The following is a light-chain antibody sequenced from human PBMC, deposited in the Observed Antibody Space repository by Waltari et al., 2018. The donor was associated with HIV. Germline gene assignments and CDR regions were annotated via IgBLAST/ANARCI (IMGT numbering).Light chain of an antibody. CDR1: SSDLGNYTY. Sequence: QSALTQPASVSGSPGHSITISCTGASSDLGNYTYVSWYQHHPGIAPKRIIYEDNNRPSGVSNRFSGSKSGKTVSLTISGLQAEDESDYYCSSYTDSSVIFGGGTKVTVL. J-gene: IGLJ2*01. CDR2: EDN. CDR3: SSYTDSSVI. V-gene: IGLV2-14*01.